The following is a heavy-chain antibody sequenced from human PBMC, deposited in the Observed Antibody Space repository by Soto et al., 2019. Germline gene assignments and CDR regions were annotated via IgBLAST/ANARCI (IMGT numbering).Heavy chain of an antibody. J-gene: IGHJ6*02. V-gene: IGHV1-8*01. D-gene: IGHD6-13*01. CDR3: ARVGRRSSWYYYYYGMDV. CDR2: MNPNSGNT. CDR1: GYTFTSYD. Sequence: ASVKVSCKASGYTFTSYDINWVRQATGQGLEWMGWMNPNSGNTGYAQKFQGRVTMTRNTSISTAYMELSSLRSEDTAVYYCARVGRRSSWYYYYYGMDVWGQGTTVNVSS.